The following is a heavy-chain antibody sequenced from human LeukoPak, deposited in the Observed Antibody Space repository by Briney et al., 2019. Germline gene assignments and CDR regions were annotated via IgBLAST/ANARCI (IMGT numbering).Heavy chain of an antibody. Sequence: SETLSLTCTVSGGSISSYYWSWIRQPPGKGLEWIGYIYYSGSTNYNPSLKSRVTISVDTSKNQFSLKLSSVTAADTAVYCCARVGPTVTTGTYYFDYWGQGTLVTVSS. CDR1: GGSISSYY. CDR2: IYYSGST. D-gene: IGHD4-17*01. CDR3: ARVGPTVTTGTYYFDY. V-gene: IGHV4-59*12. J-gene: IGHJ4*02.